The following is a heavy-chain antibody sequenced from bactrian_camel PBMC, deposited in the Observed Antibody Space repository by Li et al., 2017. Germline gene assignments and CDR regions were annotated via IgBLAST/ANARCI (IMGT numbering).Heavy chain of an antibody. CDR2: INSGGSTT. D-gene: IGHD1*01. J-gene: IGHJ4*01. Sequence: QLVESGGGSVKAGGSLRLTCQASGYILNSGCMGWFRQAPGKGLEWVSTINSGGSTTYYADSLKGRFTISRDNAKNTVYLQMNSLKPEDTAVYYCVRYMENYAGDYWGQGTQVTVS. V-gene: IGHV3S25*01. CDR3: VRYMENYAGDY. CDR1: GYILNSGC.